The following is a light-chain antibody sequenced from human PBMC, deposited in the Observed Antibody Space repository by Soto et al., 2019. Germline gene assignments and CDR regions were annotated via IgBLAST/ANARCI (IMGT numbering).Light chain of an antibody. CDR2: AAS. Sequence: EILMTQSPATLSVSPGDRVTLSCRASQSVSSNLAWYQHKPGQPPRLLIYAASIRATGIPAKFSGSGSGAEFTLTISSLQSEDFAIYYCQQYNNWPRTFGQGTKVEIK. J-gene: IGKJ1*01. CDR3: QQYNNWPRT. CDR1: QSVSSN. V-gene: IGKV3-15*01.